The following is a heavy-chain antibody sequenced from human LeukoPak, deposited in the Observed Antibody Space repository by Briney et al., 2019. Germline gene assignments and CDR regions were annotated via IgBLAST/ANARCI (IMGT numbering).Heavy chain of an antibody. CDR1: GFTFSRYW. Sequence: GGSLRLSCAASGFTFSRYWMHWVRQAPGKGLVWVSRINSDGSSINYADSVKGRFTISRDNAKKTLYQQMHSLRAEDTALYYCAREGRDYGRYFDLWGRGTLVTVSS. D-gene: IGHD4-17*01. J-gene: IGHJ2*01. CDR3: AREGRDYGRYFDL. V-gene: IGHV3-74*01. CDR2: INSDGSSI.